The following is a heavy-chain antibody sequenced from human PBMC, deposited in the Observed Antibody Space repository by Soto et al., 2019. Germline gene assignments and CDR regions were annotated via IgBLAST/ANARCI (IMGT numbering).Heavy chain of an antibody. D-gene: IGHD3-22*01. CDR1: GYTFTIYA. CDR2: INVGNGNT. V-gene: IGHV1-3*01. J-gene: IGHJ4*02. Sequence: GASVKVSCKAAGYTFTIYAMNWVRQAPGQRLEWMGWINVGNGNTRYSQKFQGRLTLTRDTPGNTAYLELNSLISEDTAVYYCATPQDYDGCLDSWGQGTLVTVSS. CDR3: ATPQDYDGCLDS.